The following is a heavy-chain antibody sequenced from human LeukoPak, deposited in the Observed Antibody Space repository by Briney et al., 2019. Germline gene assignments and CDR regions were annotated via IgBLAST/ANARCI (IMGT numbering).Heavy chain of an antibody. D-gene: IGHD2-2*01. V-gene: IGHV3-15*01. CDR1: GFTFSNAW. CDR2: TKSKTDGGTT. Sequence: GGSLRLSCAASGFTFSNAWMSWVRQAPGKGLEWVGRTKSKTDGGTTDYAAPVKGRFTISRDDSKNTLYLQMNSLETEDTAVCYCTTFGHCSSTSCYSGWGQGTLVTVSS. CDR3: TTFGHCSSTSCYSG. J-gene: IGHJ4*02.